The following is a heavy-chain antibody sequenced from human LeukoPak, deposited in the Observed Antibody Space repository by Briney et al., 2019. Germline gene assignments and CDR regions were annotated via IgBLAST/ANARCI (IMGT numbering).Heavy chain of an antibody. D-gene: IGHD6-13*01. CDR3: AKGSRWYIDY. CDR2: IYYSGST. J-gene: IGHJ4*02. V-gene: IGHV4-39*01. CDR1: GGSISSSSYY. Sequence: PSETLSLTCTVSGGSISSSSYYWGWIRQPPGKGLEWIGSIYYSGSTYYNPSLKSRVTISVDTSKNQFSLKLSSVTAADTAVYYCAKGSRWYIDYWGQGTLVTVSS.